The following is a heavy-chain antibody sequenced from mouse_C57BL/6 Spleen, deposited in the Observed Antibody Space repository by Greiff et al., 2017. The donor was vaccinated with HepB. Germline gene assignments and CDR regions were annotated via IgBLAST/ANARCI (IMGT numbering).Heavy chain of an antibody. CDR3: AGTVDIYYGNPNYYFDY. CDR2: IDPSDSYT. D-gene: IGHD1-1*01. Sequence: QVQLQQPGAELVKPGASVKLSCKASGYTFTSYWMQWVKQRPGQGLEWIGEIDPSDSYTNYNQKFKGKATLTVDTSSSTAYMQLSSLTSEDSAVYYCAGTVDIYYGNPNYYFDYWGQGTTLTVSS. V-gene: IGHV1-50*01. CDR1: GYTFTSYW. J-gene: IGHJ2*01.